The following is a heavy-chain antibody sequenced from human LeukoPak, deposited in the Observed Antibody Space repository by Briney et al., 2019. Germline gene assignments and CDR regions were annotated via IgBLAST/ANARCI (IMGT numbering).Heavy chain of an antibody. J-gene: IGHJ4*02. CDR2: IIPILGIA. Sequence: SVKVSCKASGGTFSSYAISWVRQAPGQGLEWMGRIIPILGIANYAQKFQGRVTITADKSTSTAYMELRSLRSDDTAMYDCARGYYDSSGYSYDYWGQGTLVTVSS. V-gene: IGHV1-69*04. CDR1: GGTFSSYA. D-gene: IGHD3-22*01. CDR3: ARGYYDSSGYSYDY.